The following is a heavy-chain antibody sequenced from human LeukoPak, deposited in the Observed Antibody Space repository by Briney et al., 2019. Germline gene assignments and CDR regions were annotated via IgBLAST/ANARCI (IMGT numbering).Heavy chain of an antibody. CDR2: IIPILGIA. CDR1: GGTFSSYA. V-gene: IGHV1-69*04. Sequence: SVKVSCKASGGTFSSYAISWVRQAPGQGLEWMGRIIPILGIANYAQKFQGRVTITADKSTSTAYTELSSLRSEDTAVYYCASHGSRGTNWFDPWGQGTLVTVSS. CDR3: ASHGSRGTNWFDP. D-gene: IGHD1-26*01. J-gene: IGHJ5*02.